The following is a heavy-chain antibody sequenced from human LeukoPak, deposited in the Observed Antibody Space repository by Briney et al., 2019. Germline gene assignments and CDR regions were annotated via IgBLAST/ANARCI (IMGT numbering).Heavy chain of an antibody. Sequence: GGSLRLSCAASGFTVSSNYMSWVRQAPGKGLEWVSVIYSGGSTYYADSVKGRFTISRDNSENTLYLQMNSLRAEDTAVYYCARDPGPYYYYGMDVWGQGTTVTVSS. CDR1: GFTVSSNY. V-gene: IGHV3-66*01. J-gene: IGHJ6*02. CDR3: ARDPGPYYYYGMDV. CDR2: IYSGGST.